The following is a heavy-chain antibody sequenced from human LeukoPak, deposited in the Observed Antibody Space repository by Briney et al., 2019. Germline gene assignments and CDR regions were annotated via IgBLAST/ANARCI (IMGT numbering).Heavy chain of an antibody. CDR2: IYISGST. D-gene: IGHD3-3*01. CDR3: ARGRFLEWFDY. V-gene: IGHV4-4*07. CDR1: GGSISSYY. Sequence: PSETLSLTRPVSGGSISSYYWSWIRQPAGKGLEWSGRIYISGSTNYYPSLKSRVTMSVATSKNQFSLKLSSVTAADTAVYYCARGRFLEWFDYCGQGTLVTVSS. J-gene: IGHJ4*02.